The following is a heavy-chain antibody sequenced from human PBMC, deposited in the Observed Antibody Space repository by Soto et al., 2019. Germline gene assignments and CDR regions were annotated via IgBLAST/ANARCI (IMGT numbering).Heavy chain of an antibody. Sequence: ELKLLQSGGGVVQPGGSMRLSCKASGFSVSTNYVTWRRQAPGNGLEWVSVTYGADTTDYAGAVKGRFTATRDTSKNSVNLQMISLRVEDTAIYYCARGQNRYGSGNSPWGPGALVIVSS. J-gene: IGHJ5*02. D-gene: IGHD3-10*01. CDR2: TYGADTT. CDR1: GFSVSTNY. CDR3: ARGQNRYGSGNSP. V-gene: IGHV3-66*01.